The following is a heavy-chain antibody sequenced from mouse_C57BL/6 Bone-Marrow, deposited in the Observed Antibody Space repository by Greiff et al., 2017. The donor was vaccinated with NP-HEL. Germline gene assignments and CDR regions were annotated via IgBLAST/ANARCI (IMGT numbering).Heavy chain of an antibody. V-gene: IGHV1-77*01. Sequence: QVQLQQSGAELVKPGASVKISCKSSGYTFTDYYINWVKQRPGQGLEWIGKIGPGSGSTYYNEKFKGKATLTADKSSSTAYMQLSSLTSEDSAVYFCARSGIYYDYDGYYAMDYWGQGTSVTVSS. D-gene: IGHD2-4*01. CDR1: GYTFTDYY. CDR3: ARSGIYYDYDGYYAMDY. J-gene: IGHJ4*01. CDR2: IGPGSGST.